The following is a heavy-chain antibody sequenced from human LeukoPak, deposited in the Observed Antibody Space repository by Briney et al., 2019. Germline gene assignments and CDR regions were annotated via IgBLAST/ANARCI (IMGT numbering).Heavy chain of an antibody. CDR3: ARTGRIAAAGEWFDP. J-gene: IGHJ5*02. V-gene: IGHV1-2*02. D-gene: IGHD6-13*01. CDR2: INPNSGGT. CDR1: GYTFTGYY. Sequence: GASVKVSCKASGYTFTGYYMHWVRQAPGQGLEWMGWINPNSGGTNYAQKFQGRVTMTRDTSISTAYMELSRLRSDDTAVYYCARTGRIAAAGEWFDPWGQGTLVTVSS.